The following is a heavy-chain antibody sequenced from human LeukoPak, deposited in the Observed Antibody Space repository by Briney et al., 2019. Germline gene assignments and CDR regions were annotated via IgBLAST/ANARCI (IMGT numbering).Heavy chain of an antibody. CDR3: ARLGGSYGGDY. J-gene: IGHJ4*02. D-gene: IGHD3-10*01. V-gene: IGHV4-39*01. CDR2: IFYSGST. Sequence: PSETLSLTCTVSDGSISGSGYYWGRIRQPPGEGLEWIASIFYSGSTYYNPSLKSRVTISVDTSKNQFSLKLSSVTAADTAVYYCARLGGSYGGDYWGQGTLVTVSS. CDR1: DGSISGSGYY.